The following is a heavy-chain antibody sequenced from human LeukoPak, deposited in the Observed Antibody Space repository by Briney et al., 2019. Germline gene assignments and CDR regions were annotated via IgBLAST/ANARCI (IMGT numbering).Heavy chain of an antibody. V-gene: IGHV3-30*04. D-gene: IGHD2-8*01. CDR3: ARGPERTGVGTRYYYDMDV. CDR1: GFTFSSYA. Sequence: GGSLRLSCAPSGFTFSSYAMHWVRQAPGKGLEWVAVISYDGRNKYYADPLKGRFTISRDNSKNTLYLQMNSLRAEDTAVYYCARGPERTGVGTRYYYDMDVGGQGTTVTVSS. J-gene: IGHJ6*02. CDR2: ISYDGRNK.